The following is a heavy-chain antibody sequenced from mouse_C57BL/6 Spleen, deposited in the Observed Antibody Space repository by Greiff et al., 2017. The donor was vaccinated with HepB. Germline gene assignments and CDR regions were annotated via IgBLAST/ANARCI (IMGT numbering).Heavy chain of an antibody. D-gene: IGHD2-5*01. CDR1: GYTFTSYW. Sequence: VQLQQPGAELVKPGASVKMSCKASGYTFTSYWINWVKQRPGQGLEWIGEIYPGSGSTNYNEKFKSKATLTVDTSSSTAYMQLSSLTSEDSAVYYCAREGDYSIFDYWGQGTTLTVSS. V-gene: IGHV1-55*01. CDR2: IYPGSGST. J-gene: IGHJ2*01. CDR3: AREGDYSIFDY.